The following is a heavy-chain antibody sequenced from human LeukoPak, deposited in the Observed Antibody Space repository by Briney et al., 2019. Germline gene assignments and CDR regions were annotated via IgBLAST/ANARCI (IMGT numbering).Heavy chain of an antibody. V-gene: IGHV3-30*18. J-gene: IGHJ4*02. CDR2: ISYDGSNK. CDR1: GFTFSSYG. D-gene: IGHD4-17*01. CDR3: AKRSADYGDYSDY. Sequence: GGSLRLSCAASGFTFSSYGMHWVRQAPGKGLEWVAVISYDGSNKYYADSVKGRFTISRDNSKNTLYPQMNSLRAEDTAVYYCAKRSADYGDYSDYWGQGTLVTVSS.